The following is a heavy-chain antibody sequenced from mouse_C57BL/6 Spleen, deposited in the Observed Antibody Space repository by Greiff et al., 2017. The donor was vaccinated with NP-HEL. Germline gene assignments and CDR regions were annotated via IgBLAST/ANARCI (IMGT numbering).Heavy chain of an antibody. CDR3: ARGRTGSLFDY. J-gene: IGHJ2*01. D-gene: IGHD4-1*01. CDR1: GYTFTSYW. V-gene: IGHV1-69*01. Sequence: VQLQQPGAELVMPGASVKLSCKASGYTFTSYWMHWVKQRPGQGLEWIGEIDPSDSYTNYNQKFKGKSTLTVDKSSSTAYMQLSSLTSEDAAVYYCARGRTGSLFDYWGQGTTLTVSS. CDR2: IDPSDSYT.